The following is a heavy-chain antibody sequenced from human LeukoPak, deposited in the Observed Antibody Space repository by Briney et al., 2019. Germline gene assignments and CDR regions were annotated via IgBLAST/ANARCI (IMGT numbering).Heavy chain of an antibody. V-gene: IGHV4-59*11. CDR2: IYYSGNT. Sequence: PSETLSLTCTVSGGSISSHYWSWIRQPPGKGLEWIGYIYYSGNTNYNPSLKSRVTISVDTSKNQLSLKLSSVTAADTAVYYCARYSSFDAFDIWGQGTMVTVSS. CDR3: ARYSSFDAFDI. D-gene: IGHD5-12*01. J-gene: IGHJ3*02. CDR1: GGSISSHY.